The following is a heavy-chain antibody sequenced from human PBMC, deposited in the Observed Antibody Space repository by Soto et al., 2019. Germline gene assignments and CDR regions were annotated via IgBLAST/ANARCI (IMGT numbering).Heavy chain of an antibody. V-gene: IGHV3-48*03. CDR3: ARELIEYSSSPYYYYGMDV. D-gene: IGHD6-6*01. J-gene: IGHJ6*02. CDR2: ISSSGSTI. CDR1: GFTFSSYE. Sequence: GGSLRLSCAASGFTFSSYEMNWVRQAPGKGLEWVSYISSSGSTIYYADSVKGRFTISRDNAKNSLYLQMNSLRAEDTAVYYCARELIEYSSSPYYYYGMDVWGQGTTVTVSS.